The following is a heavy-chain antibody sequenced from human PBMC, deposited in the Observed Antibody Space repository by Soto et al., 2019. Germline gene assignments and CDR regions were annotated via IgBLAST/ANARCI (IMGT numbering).Heavy chain of an antibody. CDR2: ISGSGGST. CDR1: GFTFSSYA. D-gene: IGHD3-22*01. J-gene: IGHJ3*02. CDR3: ARKSRRITMIVVVSGDAFDI. Sequence: GGSLRLSCAASGFTFSSYAMSWVRQAPGKGLEWVSAISGSGGSTYYADSVKGRFTISRDNSKNTLYLQMNSLRAEDTAVYYCARKSRRITMIVVVSGDAFDIWAQGTMVTVSS. V-gene: IGHV3-23*01.